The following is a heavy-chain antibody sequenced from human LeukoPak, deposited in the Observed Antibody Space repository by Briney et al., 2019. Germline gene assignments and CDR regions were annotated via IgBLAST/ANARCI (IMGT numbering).Heavy chain of an antibody. V-gene: IGHV3-21*01. CDR3: AREGKSDDGMDV. J-gene: IGHJ6*02. CDR2: ISSSSSHI. Sequence: TGGSLRLSCAASGFNFSIYSMTWVRQAPGKGLEWVSVISSSSSHINYADSVKGRLTISRDNAKNSLYLQMNSLRVEDTAVYYCAREGKSDDGMDVWGQGTTVIVSS. CDR1: GFNFSIYS.